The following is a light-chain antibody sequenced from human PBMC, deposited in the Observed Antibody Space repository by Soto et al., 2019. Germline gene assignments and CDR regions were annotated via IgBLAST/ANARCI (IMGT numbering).Light chain of an antibody. CDR2: GAS. V-gene: IGKV3-20*01. J-gene: IGKJ2*01. CDR1: QRVSSSY. CDR3: QQYGSSPMYT. Sequence: EIVLTQSPGTLSLSPGERATLSCRASQRVSSSYLAWYQQKPGQAPRLLIYGASSSATGIPDRFSGSGSGTDFTLTISRLDPEDFAGYYCQQYGSSPMYTVGQGTKLEIK.